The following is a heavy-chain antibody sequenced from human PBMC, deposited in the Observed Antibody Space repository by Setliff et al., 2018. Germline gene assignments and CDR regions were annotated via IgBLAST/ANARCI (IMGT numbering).Heavy chain of an antibody. CDR1: GGSISSGDYF. Sequence: SETLSLTCTVSGGSISSGDYFWSWIRQPPGKGLEWIGYIYYSESTYYNPSLKSRVTISVDTSKNQFSLKLSSVTAADTAVYYCARDSNYYGSGTKSGDYGMDVWGQGTTVTVSS. V-gene: IGHV4-30-4*08. J-gene: IGHJ6*02. D-gene: IGHD3-10*01. CDR3: ARDSNYYGSGTKSGDYGMDV. CDR2: IYYSEST.